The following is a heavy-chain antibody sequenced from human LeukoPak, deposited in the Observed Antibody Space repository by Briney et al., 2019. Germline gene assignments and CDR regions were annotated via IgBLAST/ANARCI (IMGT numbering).Heavy chain of an antibody. Sequence: GGSLRLSCAASGFTFSSYGMHWVRQAPGKGLEWVAVISYDGSNKYYADSVKGRFTISRDSSKNTLYLQMNSLRAEDTAVYYSAKDRVLGGWYGGNWHDPWGQGTLVTVSS. CDR2: ISYDGSNK. CDR3: AKDRVLGGWYGGNWHDP. V-gene: IGHV3-30*18. J-gene: IGHJ5*02. CDR1: GFTFSSYG. D-gene: IGHD6-19*01.